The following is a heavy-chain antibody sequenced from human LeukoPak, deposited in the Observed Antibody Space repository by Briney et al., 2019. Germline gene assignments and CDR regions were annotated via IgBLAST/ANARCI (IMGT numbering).Heavy chain of an antibody. CDR1: GGSISSSSHY. D-gene: IGHD6-13*01. CDR2: IYYSGNT. J-gene: IGHJ5*02. V-gene: IGHV4-39*07. Sequence: SETLSLTCTVSGGSISSSSHYWGWIRQPPGKGLEWIGSIYYSGNTNYNPSLKSRVTISVDTSKNEFSLKLSSVTAADTAVYYCARAYHSSWYLNWFDPWGQGTLVTVSS. CDR3: ARAYHSSWYLNWFDP.